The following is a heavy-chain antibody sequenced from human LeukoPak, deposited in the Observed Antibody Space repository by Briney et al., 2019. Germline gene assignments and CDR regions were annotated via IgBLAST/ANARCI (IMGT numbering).Heavy chain of an antibody. V-gene: IGHV4-39*01. D-gene: IGHD2-2*01. Sequence: SETLSLTCTVSGGSISSSSYYWGWIRQPPGKGLEWIGSIYYSGSTYYNPSLKSRVTISVDTSKNQFSLKLSSVTAAGTAVYYCARHEGIVVVPAARLGNWFDPWGQGTLVTVSS. CDR1: GGSISSSSYY. CDR2: IYYSGST. J-gene: IGHJ5*02. CDR3: ARHEGIVVVPAARLGNWFDP.